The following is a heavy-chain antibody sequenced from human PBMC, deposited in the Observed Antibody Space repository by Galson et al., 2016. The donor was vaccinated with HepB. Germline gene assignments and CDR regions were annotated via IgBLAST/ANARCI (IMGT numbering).Heavy chain of an antibody. J-gene: IGHJ5*02. CDR3: GRDVGP. CDR2: IYSTGTT. CDR1: GFTVSNNY. V-gene: IGHV3-53*01. D-gene: IGHD1-26*01. Sequence: SLRLSCAASGFTVSNNYMSWVRQAPGKGLXXVSLIYSTGTTLYADSVKGRFTISRDSSKNTLYLQMNSLRAEDTAMYFCGRDVGPWGQGTLVTVSS.